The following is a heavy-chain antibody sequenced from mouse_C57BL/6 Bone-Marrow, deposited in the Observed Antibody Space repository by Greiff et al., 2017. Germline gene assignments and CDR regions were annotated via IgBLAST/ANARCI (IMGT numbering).Heavy chain of an antibody. J-gene: IGHJ1*03. CDR3: AMTAYGSYWYFYV. Sequence: VQLQQSGAELARPGASVKLSCKASGYTFTSYGISWVKQRTGQGLEWIGEIYPRSGNTYYNEKFKGKATLTADKSSITAYMELRSLTSEDSAVYFCAMTAYGSYWYFYVWGTGTTVTVSS. CDR2: IYPRSGNT. CDR1: GYTFTSYG. D-gene: IGHD1-1*01. V-gene: IGHV1-81*01.